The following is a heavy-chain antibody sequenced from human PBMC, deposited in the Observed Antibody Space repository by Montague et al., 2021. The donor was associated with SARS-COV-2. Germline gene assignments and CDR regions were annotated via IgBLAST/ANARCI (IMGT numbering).Heavy chain of an antibody. CDR3: ARDFLIVAATRSNGFDP. V-gene: IGHV4-34*01. CDR1: GGSLSGSY. Sequence: SETLSLTCSVYGGSLSGSYWTWIRQPPGKGLEWIGEINQSGTTNYNPSLKSRVTISVDTSKNQFSLKLRSVTAADTAVYYCARDFLIVAATRSNGFDPWGPGTLVTVSS. D-gene: IGHD5-12*01. CDR2: INQSGTT. J-gene: IGHJ5*02.